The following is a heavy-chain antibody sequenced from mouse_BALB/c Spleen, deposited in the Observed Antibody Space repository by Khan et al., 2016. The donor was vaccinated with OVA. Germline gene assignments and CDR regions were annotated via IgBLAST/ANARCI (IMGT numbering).Heavy chain of an antibody. CDR1: GYTLTDYY. Sequence: QVQLQQSGAELARPGASVKLSCKASGYTLTDYYINWVKQRTGQGLEWIGEISPGSGDTYYNERFKGKATLTADKSSSTAYMQLSSLTSEASAVYFCARRNYFGYTFAYWRQGTLVTVSA. D-gene: IGHD1-2*01. CDR3: ARRNYFGYTFAY. V-gene: IGHV1-77*01. J-gene: IGHJ3*01. CDR2: ISPGSGDT.